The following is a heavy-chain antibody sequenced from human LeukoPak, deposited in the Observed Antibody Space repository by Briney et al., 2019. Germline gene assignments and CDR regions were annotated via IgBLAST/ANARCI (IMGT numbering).Heavy chain of an antibody. V-gene: IGHV3-7*04. D-gene: IGHD1-26*01. CDR1: GFTFRIYW. Sequence: GGSLRLSCEASGFTFRIYWMSWVRQVPGKGLEWVANIKQDGTEEYFVDSVKGRFTISRDNAKNSLSLQMISLRAEDTAVYYCARARVGATRYSAFDIWGPGTMVTVSS. CDR3: ARARVGATRYSAFDI. J-gene: IGHJ3*02. CDR2: IKQDGTEE.